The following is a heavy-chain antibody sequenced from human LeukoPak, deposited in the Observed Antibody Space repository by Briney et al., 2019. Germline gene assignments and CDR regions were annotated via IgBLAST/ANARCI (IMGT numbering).Heavy chain of an antibody. CDR2: MNPNTGNT. V-gene: IGHV1-8*01. J-gene: IGHJ5*02. Sequence: ASVQVSCKASGYTFTSLDVNWVRQATGQGLEWIGWMNPNTGNTGYAQRFQGRVTMTRDTSINTAYMELSSLTSEDTAVYYCARDIRGSRWFEPWGQGTLVTVSS. CDR1: GYTFTSLD. CDR3: ARDIRGSRWFEP.